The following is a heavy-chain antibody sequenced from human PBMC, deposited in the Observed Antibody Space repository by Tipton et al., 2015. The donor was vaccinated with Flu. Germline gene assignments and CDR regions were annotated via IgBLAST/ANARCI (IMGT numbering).Heavy chain of an antibody. CDR2: ISYDGSNK. CDR3: ARDPNLWYFDY. Sequence: SLRLSCAASGFTFSSYAMHWVRQAPGKGLEWVAVISYDGSNKYYADSVKGRFTISRDNSKNTQYLQMNSLRAEDTAVYYCARDPNLWYFDYWGQGTLVTVSS. D-gene: IGHD2-21*01. V-gene: IGHV3-30*04. CDR1: GFTFSSYA. J-gene: IGHJ4*02.